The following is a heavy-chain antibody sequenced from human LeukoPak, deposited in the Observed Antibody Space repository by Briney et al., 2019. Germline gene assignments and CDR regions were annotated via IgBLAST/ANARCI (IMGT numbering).Heavy chain of an antibody. J-gene: IGHJ4*02. Sequence: GGSLRLSCAASGFTFSSYSMNWVRQAPGKGLEWVSSISSSSSYIYYADSMKGRFTISRDNAKNSLYLQMNSLRAEDTAVYYCARTLVSPYYFDYWGQGTLVTVSS. D-gene: IGHD5/OR15-5a*01. CDR3: ARTLVSPYYFDY. CDR1: GFTFSSYS. CDR2: ISSSSSYI. V-gene: IGHV3-21*01.